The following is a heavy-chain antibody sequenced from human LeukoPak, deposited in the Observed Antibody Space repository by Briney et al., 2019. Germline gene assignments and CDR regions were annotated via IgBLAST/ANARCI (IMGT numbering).Heavy chain of an antibody. Sequence: PSQTLSLTCAVSGASIASHSWWSWVRQPPGKGLEWIGEVYHSGGANYKPSLKSRVTISVDTSRNHFSLKLTSVTAADTAVYFCAYNRNFALDNWGQGTLVTVSS. CDR3: AYNRNFALDN. V-gene: IGHV4/OR15-8*01. CDR1: GASIASHSW. J-gene: IGHJ4*01. D-gene: IGHD1-14*01. CDR2: VYHSGGA.